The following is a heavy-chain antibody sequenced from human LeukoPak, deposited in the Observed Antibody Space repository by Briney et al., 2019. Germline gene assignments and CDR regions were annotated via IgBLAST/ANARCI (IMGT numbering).Heavy chain of an antibody. CDR2: IRYDGSNK. CDR1: GFTFSSYG. Sequence: GGSLRLSCAASGFTFSSYGMHWVRQAPGKGLEGVAFIRYDGSNKYYADSVKGRFTISRDNAKNSLYLQMNSLRAEDTAVYYCARVFGAGYSDYWGQGTLVTVSS. CDR3: ARVFGAGYSDY. D-gene: IGHD4/OR15-4a*01. J-gene: IGHJ4*02. V-gene: IGHV3-30*02.